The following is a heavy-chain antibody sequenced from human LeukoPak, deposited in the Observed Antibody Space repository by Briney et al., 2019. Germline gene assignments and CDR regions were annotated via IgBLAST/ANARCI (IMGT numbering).Heavy chain of an antibody. J-gene: IGHJ4*02. CDR2: IYTSGST. CDR1: GGSISDGSYY. V-gene: IGHV4-61*02. D-gene: IGHD5-18*01. CDR3: ARADTAMVRGYFDY. Sequence: PSETLSLTCTVSGGSISDGSYYWSWIRQPAGKGLEWIGRIYTSGSTNYNPSLKSRVTISVDTSKNQFSLKLSSVTAADTAVYYCARADTAMVRGYFDYWGQGTLVTVSS.